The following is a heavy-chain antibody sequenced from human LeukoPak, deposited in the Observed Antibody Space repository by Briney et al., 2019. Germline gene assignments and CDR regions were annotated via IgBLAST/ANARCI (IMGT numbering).Heavy chain of an antibody. CDR2: IDANNGDT. CDR1: GYTFRGNY. CDR3: ARDPSSVTLYFFDY. J-gene: IGHJ4*02. V-gene: IGHV1-2*02. Sequence: ASVTVSCKASGYTFRGNYIHWLRQAPGQGLEWMGWIDANNGDTKSAQKFQGRVTMSRDTSISTAYMDLSSLSPDDAAVYYCARDPSSVTLYFFDYWGQGALVTVSS. D-gene: IGHD4-11*01.